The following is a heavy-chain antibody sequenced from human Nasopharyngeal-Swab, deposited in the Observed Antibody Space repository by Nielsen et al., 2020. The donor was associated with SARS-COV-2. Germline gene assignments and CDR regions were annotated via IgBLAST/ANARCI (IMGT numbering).Heavy chain of an antibody. CDR1: GFTFGDYA. CDR2: IRSKAYGGTT. Sequence: GESLKISCTASGFTFGDYAMSWFRQAPGKGLEWVGFIRSKAYGGTTEYAASVKGRFTISRDDSKSIAYLQMTSLKTEDTAVYYCTRERGIYGSGAFDYWGQGTLVTVSS. D-gene: IGHD3-10*01. V-gene: IGHV3-49*03. J-gene: IGHJ4*02. CDR3: TRERGIYGSGAFDY.